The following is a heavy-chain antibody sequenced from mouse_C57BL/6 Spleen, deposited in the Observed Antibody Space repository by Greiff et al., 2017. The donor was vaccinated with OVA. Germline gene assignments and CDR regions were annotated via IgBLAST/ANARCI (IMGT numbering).Heavy chain of an antibody. CDR3: ARPDGTWFAY. V-gene: IGHV1-26*01. CDR2: INPNNGGT. CDR1: GYTFTDYY. J-gene: IGHJ3*01. Sequence: EVQLQQSGPELVKPGASVKISCKASGYTFTDYYMNWVKQSHGKSLEWIGDINPNNGGTSYNQKFKGKATLTVDKSSSTAYMELRSLTSEDSAVYYCARPDGTWFAYWGQGTLVTVSA.